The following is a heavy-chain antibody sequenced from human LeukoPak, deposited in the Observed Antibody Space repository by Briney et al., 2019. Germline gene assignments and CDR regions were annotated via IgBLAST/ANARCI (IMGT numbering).Heavy chain of an antibody. CDR3: ARQYGSGSYYNPAGFDY. V-gene: IGHV5-51*01. CDR2: IYPGDSDT. D-gene: IGHD3-10*01. CDR1: GYSFTSYW. J-gene: IGHJ4*02. Sequence: GESLKISCKGFGYSFTSYWIGWVRQMPGKGLEWMGIIYPGDSDTRNSPSFQGQVTISADKSISTAYLQWSSLKASDTAMYYCARQYGSGSYYNPAGFDYWGQGTLVTVSS.